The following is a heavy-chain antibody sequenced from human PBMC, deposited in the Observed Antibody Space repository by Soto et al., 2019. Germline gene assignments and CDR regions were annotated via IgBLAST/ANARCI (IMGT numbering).Heavy chain of an antibody. CDR2: TRNKANSYTT. J-gene: IGHJ4*02. CDR3: LRASYRSGWYSDY. V-gene: IGHV3-72*01. D-gene: IGHD6-19*01. CDR1: GFSFSDHY. Sequence: EVQLVESGGGLVQPGGSLRLSCAASGFSFSDHYVDWVRQAPGKGLEWVGRTRNKANSYTTEYAASVKGRFTISRDDAKNSLYLQMNSLKTEDTAVSYCLRASYRSGWYSDYWGQGTLVTVSS.